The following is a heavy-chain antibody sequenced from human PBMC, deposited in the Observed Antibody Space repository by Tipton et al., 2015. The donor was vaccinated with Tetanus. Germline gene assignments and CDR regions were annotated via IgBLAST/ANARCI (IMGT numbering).Heavy chain of an antibody. J-gene: IGHJ4*02. CDR2: ISYDGSNK. Sequence: SLRLSCAASGFTFSSYGMHWVRQAPGKGLEWVAVISYDGSNKYYADSVKGRFTISRDNSKNTLYLQMNSLRAEDTAVYYCAKDGWLTTPSLGPFDYWGQGTLVPVSS. CDR1: GFTFSSYG. CDR3: AKDGWLTTPSLGPFDY. D-gene: IGHD5-24*01. V-gene: IGHV3-30*18.